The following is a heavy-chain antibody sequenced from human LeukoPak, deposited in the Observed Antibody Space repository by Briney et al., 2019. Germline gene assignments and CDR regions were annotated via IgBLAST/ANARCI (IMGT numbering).Heavy chain of an antibody. CDR2: ISTSSSYI. Sequence: GGSLRLSCVTSGISFSSNSMNWVRQAPGGGLEWLASISTSSSYIYYAESVKGRFTISRDNAKNSLYLQMNSLRAEDTALYYCAKAYYDILTGYEFDYWGQGTLVTVSS. CDR1: GISFSSNS. D-gene: IGHD3-9*01. V-gene: IGHV3-21*04. CDR3: AKAYYDILTGYEFDY. J-gene: IGHJ4*02.